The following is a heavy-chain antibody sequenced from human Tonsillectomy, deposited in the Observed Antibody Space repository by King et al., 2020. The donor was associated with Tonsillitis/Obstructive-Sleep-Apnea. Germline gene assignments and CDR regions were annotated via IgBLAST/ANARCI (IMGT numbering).Heavy chain of an antibody. CDR1: GGSFSGYY. V-gene: IGHV4-34*01. CDR3: AGGTYYYDF. J-gene: IGHJ4*02. Sequence: VQLQQWGAGLLKPSETLSLTCAVYGGSFSGYYWSWIRQPPGKGLEWIGEINHSGSTNYNPSLKSRVTISVDTPKNQFSLKLSSVTAADTAVYYCAGGTYYYDFWGQGTLVTVSS. CDR2: INHSGST.